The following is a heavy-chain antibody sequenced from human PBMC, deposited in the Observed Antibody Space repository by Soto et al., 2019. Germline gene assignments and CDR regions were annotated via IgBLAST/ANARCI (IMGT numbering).Heavy chain of an antibody. CDR2: ISWNSGSI. V-gene: IGHV3-9*01. CDR1: GFTFDDYA. CDR3: AKVGGGTAAEDYYYGMDV. Sequence: GGSLRLSCAASGFTFDDYAMHWVRQAPGKGLEWVSGISWNSGSIGYAGSVKGRFTISRDNAKNSLYLQMNSLRAEDTALYYCAKVGGGTAAEDYYYGMDVWGQGTTVTVSS. J-gene: IGHJ6*02. D-gene: IGHD2-2*01.